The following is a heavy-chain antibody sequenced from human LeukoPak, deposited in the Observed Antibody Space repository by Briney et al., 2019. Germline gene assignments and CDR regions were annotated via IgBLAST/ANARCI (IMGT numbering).Heavy chain of an antibody. J-gene: IGHJ4*02. Sequence: GGSLRLSCAASGFTFSRYWRHWGRQAPGKGVMWVSLIQSDGSSTRYADSVKGRFTISRDSAKNTLFLQMNSLRADDTAAYYWASALGGQGGHWGQGSLVTVSS. CDR3: ASALGGQGGH. CDR2: IQSDGSST. CDR1: GFTFSRYW. D-gene: IGHD1-26*01. V-gene: IGHV3-74*01.